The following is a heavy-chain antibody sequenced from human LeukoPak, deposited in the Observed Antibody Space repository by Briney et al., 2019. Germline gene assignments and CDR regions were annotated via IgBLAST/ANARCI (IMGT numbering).Heavy chain of an antibody. CDR1: GFTFSSYS. CDR2: ISSSSSYI. J-gene: IGHJ4*02. V-gene: IGHV3-21*01. Sequence: GGSLRLSCAASGFTFSSYSMNWVRQAPGKGLEWVSSISSSSSYIYYADSVKGRFTISRDNAKNSLYLQMNSLRAEDTAVYYCAREDVKYYYGSGSYSPIDYWGQGTLVTVSP. D-gene: IGHD3-10*01. CDR3: AREDVKYYYGSGSYSPIDY.